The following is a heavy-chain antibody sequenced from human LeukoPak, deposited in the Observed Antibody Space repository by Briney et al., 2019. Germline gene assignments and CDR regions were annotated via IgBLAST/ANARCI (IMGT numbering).Heavy chain of an antibody. D-gene: IGHD3-22*01. CDR3: ASLTDSSGYYYAFDY. J-gene: IGHJ4*02. V-gene: IGHV3-23*01. CDR1: GFTFSSYA. CDR2: ISGSGAST. Sequence: PGGSLRLSCAASGFTFSSYAMSWVRQAPGKGLEWVSSISGSGASTYHADSVKGRFTISRDNAKNSLYLQMNSLRAEDTAVYYCASLTDSSGYYYAFDYWGQGTLVTVSS.